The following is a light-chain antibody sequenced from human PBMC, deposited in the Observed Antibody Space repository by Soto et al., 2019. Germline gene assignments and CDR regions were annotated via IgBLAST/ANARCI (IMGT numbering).Light chain of an antibody. CDR2: EVS. CDR1: SSDIGGYKY. J-gene: IGLJ3*02. CDR3: SSDRSGSTWV. V-gene: IGLV2-14*01. Sequence: QSVLTQPASVSGSPGQSITISCTGTSSDIGGYKYVSWYQQHPGKAPKLMIYEVSNRPSGVSNRFSGSKSGNTASLTISGLQAEDEADYYCSSDRSGSTWVFGGGTKVTVL.